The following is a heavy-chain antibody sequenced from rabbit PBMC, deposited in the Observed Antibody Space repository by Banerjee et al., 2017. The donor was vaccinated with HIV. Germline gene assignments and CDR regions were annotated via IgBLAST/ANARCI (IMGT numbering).Heavy chain of an antibody. CDR2: IYTGSSGYT. CDR1: GIDFSSYYR. CDR3: VRSTSGYDIGDL. V-gene: IGHV1S45*01. Sequence: QQQLEESGGGLVKPGGTLTLTCKASGIDFSSYYRMCWVRQAPGRGLELIACIYTGSSGYTYYASWAKGRFTISKTSSTTVTLQMTSLTAADTATYFCVRSTSGYDIGDLWGPGTLVTVS. D-gene: IGHD1-1*01. J-gene: IGHJ4*01.